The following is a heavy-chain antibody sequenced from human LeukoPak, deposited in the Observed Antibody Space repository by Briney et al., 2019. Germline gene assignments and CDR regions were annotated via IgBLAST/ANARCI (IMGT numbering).Heavy chain of an antibody. J-gene: IGHJ6*03. CDR3: ARESSHYYMDV. D-gene: IGHD2-2*01. Sequence: PSQTLSLTGTVSGGSISSGSYYWSWIRQPAGKGLEWIGRIYTSGSTNYNPSLKSRVTISVDTSKNQFSLKLSSVTAADTAVYYCARESSHYYMDVWGKGTTVTVSS. CDR2: IYTSGST. CDR1: GGSISSGSYY. V-gene: IGHV4-61*02.